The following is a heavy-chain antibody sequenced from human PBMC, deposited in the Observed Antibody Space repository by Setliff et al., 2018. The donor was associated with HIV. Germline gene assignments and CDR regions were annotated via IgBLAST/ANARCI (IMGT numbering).Heavy chain of an antibody. CDR2: MNPNSGNT. V-gene: IGHV1-8*02. J-gene: IGHJ3*02. D-gene: IGHD6-19*01. Sequence: ASVKVSCKPSGYTFTNYDINWVRQATGQGLEWMGWMNPNSGNTGYAQKFQGRVTMTRNTSRSTAYMEMRSLRSDDTAVYYCARVPFRSAWFSGGHDAFDIWGQGTMVTVSS. CDR3: ARVPFRSAWFSGGHDAFDI. CDR1: GYTFTNYD.